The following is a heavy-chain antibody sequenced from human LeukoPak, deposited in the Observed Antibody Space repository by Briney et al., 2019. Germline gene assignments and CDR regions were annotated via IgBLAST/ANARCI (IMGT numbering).Heavy chain of an antibody. CDR2: ISWDGGRK. J-gene: IGHJ4*02. D-gene: IGHD6-13*01. Sequence: GGSLRLSCAASGFTFDDYTMHWVRQAPGKGLEWVSLISWDGGRKHYADSVKGRFTISRDNSKNSLYLQMNSLRSEDTALYYCAKGVGAAADPYHFDYWGQGTLVTVSS. CDR3: AKGVGAAADPYHFDY. CDR1: GFTFDDYT. V-gene: IGHV3-43*01.